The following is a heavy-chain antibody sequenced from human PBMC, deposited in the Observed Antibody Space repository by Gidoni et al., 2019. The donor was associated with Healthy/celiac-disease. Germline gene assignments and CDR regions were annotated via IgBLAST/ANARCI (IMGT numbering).Heavy chain of an antibody. CDR3: ARGSRSSSVS. Sequence: YYNPSLKSRVTISVDTSKNQFSLKLSSVTAADTAVYYCARGSRSSSVSWGQGTLVTVSS. J-gene: IGHJ4*02. V-gene: IGHV4-31*02. D-gene: IGHD6-6*01.